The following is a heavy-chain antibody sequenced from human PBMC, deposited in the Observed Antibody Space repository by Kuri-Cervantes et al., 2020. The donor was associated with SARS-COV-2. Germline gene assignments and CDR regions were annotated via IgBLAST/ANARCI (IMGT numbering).Heavy chain of an antibody. CDR2: IYYSGST. Sequence: SETLSLTCTVSGGSVSSGSYYWSWIRQPPGKGLERIGYIYYSGSTNYNPSLKSRVTISVDTSKNQFSLKLSSVTAADTAVYYCARGPLFDDFGLSTWGQGTLVTVSS. D-gene: IGHD3/OR15-3a*01. V-gene: IGHV4-61*01. CDR3: ARGPLFDDFGLST. CDR1: GGSVSSGSYY. J-gene: IGHJ5*02.